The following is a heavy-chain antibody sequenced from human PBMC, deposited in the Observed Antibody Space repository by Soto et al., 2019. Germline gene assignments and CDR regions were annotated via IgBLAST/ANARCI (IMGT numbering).Heavy chain of an antibody. CDR3: ARGSTIVRGAPSWFDP. CDR1: GGTFSRYT. J-gene: IGHJ5*02. Sequence: QVQLVQSGAEVKKPGSSVKVSCKASGGTFSRYTINWVRQAPGQGLEWRGRIIPIAAIANYTQKFQGRVTIIEDKSSTTAYMELSSLRSDDTAVYYCARGSTIVRGAPSWFDPWGQGTLVTVSS. D-gene: IGHD3-10*01. V-gene: IGHV1-69*02. CDR2: IIPIAAIA.